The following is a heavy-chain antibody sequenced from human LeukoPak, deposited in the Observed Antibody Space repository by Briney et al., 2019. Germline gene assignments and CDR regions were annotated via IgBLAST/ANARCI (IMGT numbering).Heavy chain of an antibody. Sequence: ASVTVSFTSSGYTFNTYGISWVRQAPGQRPEWMGWINTDNGNTKYAQKFQGRVTMTTDTSTSTAYMELSSLRSDDTAVYYCARKGCTGDCYRFDPWGQGTLVTVSS. CDR3: ARKGCTGDCYRFDP. CDR1: GYTFNTYG. CDR2: INTDNGNT. V-gene: IGHV1-18*01. D-gene: IGHD2-21*02. J-gene: IGHJ5*02.